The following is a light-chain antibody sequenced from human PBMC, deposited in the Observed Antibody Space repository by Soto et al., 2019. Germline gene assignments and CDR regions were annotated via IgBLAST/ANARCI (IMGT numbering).Light chain of an antibody. CDR3: QQYHSYSPFT. CDR1: QSISSW. CDR2: DAS. V-gene: IGKV1-5*01. J-gene: IGKJ3*01. Sequence: DIQMTQSPSTLSASVGDRVTVTCRASQSISSWLAWYQQKPGKAPKLLIYDASSLESGVPSGFSGSGSGTEFTLTISSLQPGDFATYYCQQYHSYSPFTFGPGTKVDIK.